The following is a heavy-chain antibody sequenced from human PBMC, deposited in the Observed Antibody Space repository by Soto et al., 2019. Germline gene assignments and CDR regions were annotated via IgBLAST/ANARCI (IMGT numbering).Heavy chain of an antibody. CDR3: ARVQEGSSWYGGRYYYYYMDV. CDR2: IYYSGST. V-gene: IGHV4-59*01. J-gene: IGHJ6*03. Sequence: QVQLQESGPGLVKPSETLSLTCTVSGGSISSYYWSWIRQPPGKGLEWIGYIYYSGSTNDNPSLKRRVTISVDTSKNQFSLKLSSVTAADTAVYYCARVQEGSSWYGGRYYYYYMDVWGKGTTVTVSS. CDR1: GGSISSYY. D-gene: IGHD6-13*01.